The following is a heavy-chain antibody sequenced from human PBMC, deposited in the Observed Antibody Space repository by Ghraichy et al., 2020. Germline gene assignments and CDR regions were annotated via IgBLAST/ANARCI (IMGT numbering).Heavy chain of an antibody. CDR2: INSDGSRT. J-gene: IGHJ4*02. D-gene: IGHD5-24*01. Sequence: GGSLRLSCAASGFTFSSYWMHWVRQAPGKGLVWVSRINSDGSRTWYADSVKGRLTISRDNAGTTVFLQMKSLRAEDTAVYYCATERRWYGYPIDNWGQGTLVTVSS. CDR1: GFTFSSYW. CDR3: ATERRWYGYPIDN. V-gene: IGHV3-74*01.